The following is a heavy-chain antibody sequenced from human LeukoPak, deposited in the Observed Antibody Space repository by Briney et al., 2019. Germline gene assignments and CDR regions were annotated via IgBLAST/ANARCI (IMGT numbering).Heavy chain of an antibody. CDR1: GYTFTGYY. D-gene: IGHD5-12*01. Sequence: ASVKVSCKASGYTFTGYYMHWVRQAPGQGLEWTGWINPNSGGTNYAQKFQGRVTMTRDTSISTAYMELSRLRSDDTAVYYCARDDVDIVATVVGYYFDYWGQGTLVTVSS. V-gene: IGHV1-2*02. J-gene: IGHJ4*02. CDR3: ARDDVDIVATVVGYYFDY. CDR2: INPNSGGT.